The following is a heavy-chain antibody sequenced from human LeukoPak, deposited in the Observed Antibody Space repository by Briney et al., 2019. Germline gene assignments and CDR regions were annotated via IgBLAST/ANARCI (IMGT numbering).Heavy chain of an antibody. J-gene: IGHJ4*02. CDR3: ARDHYDSSGYTLDY. D-gene: IGHD3-22*01. CDR1: GFTFSDYY. CDR2: ISSSSSYT. Sequence: PGGSRRLSCAASGFTFSDYYMSWIRQAPGKGLEWVSYISSSSSYTNYADSVKGRFTISRDNAKNSLYLQMNSLRAEDTAVYYCARDHYDSSGYTLDYWGEGTLVTVSS. V-gene: IGHV3-11*05.